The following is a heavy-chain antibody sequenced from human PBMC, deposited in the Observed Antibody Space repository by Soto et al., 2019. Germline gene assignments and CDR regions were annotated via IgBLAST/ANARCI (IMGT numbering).Heavy chain of an antibody. CDR2: INGGSTQT. CDR1: GFKFSDFF. Sequence: QLVESGGALVKPGGSLRLSCAASGFKFSDFFMSWIRQAPGKGLEWIGHINGGSTQTPYVDSVRGRFTISRDNAKNLLCLQMDSLRPEDTAVYYCARGTHYLENRGPEGGQGTLVTVSS. J-gene: IGHJ4*02. CDR3: ARGTHYLENRGPE. V-gene: IGHV3-11*06. D-gene: IGHD1-1*01.